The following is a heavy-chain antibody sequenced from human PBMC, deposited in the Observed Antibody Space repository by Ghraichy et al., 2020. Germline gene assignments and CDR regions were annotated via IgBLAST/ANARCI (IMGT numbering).Heavy chain of an antibody. CDR3: ASVDTAMVIGAFDI. V-gene: IGHV1-18*04. D-gene: IGHD5-18*01. Sequence: ASVKVSCKASGYTFTSYGISWVRQAPGQGLEWMGWISAYNGNTNYAQKLQGRVTMTTDTSTSTAYMELRSLRSDDTAVYYCASVDTAMVIGAFDIWGQGTMVTVSS. CDR1: GYTFTSYG. J-gene: IGHJ3*02. CDR2: ISAYNGNT.